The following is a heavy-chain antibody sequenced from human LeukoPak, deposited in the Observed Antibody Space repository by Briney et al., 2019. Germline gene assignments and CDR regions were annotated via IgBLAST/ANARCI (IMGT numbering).Heavy chain of an antibody. D-gene: IGHD6-19*01. CDR2: IYTSGST. J-gene: IGHJ5*02. CDR3: ARIKAVSGIPNWFDP. V-gene: IGHV4-61*02. Sequence: SETLSLTCTVSGGSISSGSYYWSWLRQPAGKGLEWIGRIYTSGSTNYNPSLKSRVTISVDTSKNQFSLKLSSVTAADTAVYYCARIKAVSGIPNWFDPWGQGTLVTVSS. CDR1: GGSISSGSYY.